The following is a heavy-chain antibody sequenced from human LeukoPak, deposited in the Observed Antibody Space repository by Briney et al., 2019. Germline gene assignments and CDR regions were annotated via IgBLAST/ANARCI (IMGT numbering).Heavy chain of an antibody. Sequence: SETPSLTCTVSGGSISSGSYYWGWVRQPPGKGLEWIGSISYSGATYYNLSLKSRVTLSVDTSKNQFSLKLSSVTAADTALYYCARHLRGGSIWFDYWGQGTLVTVSS. J-gene: IGHJ4*02. D-gene: IGHD6-13*01. CDR3: ARHLRGGSIWFDY. CDR2: ISYSGAT. CDR1: GGSISSGSYY. V-gene: IGHV4-39*01.